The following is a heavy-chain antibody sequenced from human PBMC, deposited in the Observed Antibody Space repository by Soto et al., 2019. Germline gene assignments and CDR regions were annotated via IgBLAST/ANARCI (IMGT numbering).Heavy chain of an antibody. CDR3: ARVGAYYYDSSGYIDY. J-gene: IGHJ4*02. V-gene: IGHV4-30-4*01. CDR2: IYYSGST. D-gene: IGHD3-22*01. Sequence: SETLSLTCTVSGGSISSGDYYWSWIRQPPGKGLEWIGYIYYSGSTYYNPSLKSRVTISVDTSKNQFSLKLSSVTAADTAVYYCARVGAYYYDSSGYIDYWGQGTLVTVSS. CDR1: GGSISSGDYY.